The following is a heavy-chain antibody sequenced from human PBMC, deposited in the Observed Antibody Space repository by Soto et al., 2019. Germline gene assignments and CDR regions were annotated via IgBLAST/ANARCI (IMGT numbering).Heavy chain of an antibody. D-gene: IGHD4-17*01. Sequence: QVQLVQSGAEAKKPGSSVKVSCKVSGGTFRRYTINWVRQAPGQGLEWMGGIIAVFGTATYAQKFQGRVTITADKSTSTAYMELISLRSEDTAMYYCARWLSTDSGDYGNYFDYWGQGTLVTVSS. V-gene: IGHV1-69*06. CDR2: IIAVFGTA. CDR1: GGTFRRYT. CDR3: ARWLSTDSGDYGNYFDY. J-gene: IGHJ4*02.